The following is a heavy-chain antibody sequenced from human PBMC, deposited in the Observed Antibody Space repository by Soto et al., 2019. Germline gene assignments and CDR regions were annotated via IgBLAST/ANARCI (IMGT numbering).Heavy chain of an antibody. CDR3: ARAGGSYSIQSKEYFQH. Sequence: ASVKVSCKASGYTFTSCYMHWVRQAPGQGLEWMGIINPSGGSTSYAQKFQGRVTMTRDTSTSTVYMELSSLRSEDTAVYYCARAGGSYSIQSKEYFQHWGQGTLVTVSS. CDR1: GYTFTSCY. D-gene: IGHD1-26*01. V-gene: IGHV1-46*03. CDR2: INPSGGST. J-gene: IGHJ1*01.